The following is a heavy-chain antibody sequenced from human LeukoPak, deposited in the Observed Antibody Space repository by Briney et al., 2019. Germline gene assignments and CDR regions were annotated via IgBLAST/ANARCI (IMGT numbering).Heavy chain of an antibody. D-gene: IGHD2-2*01. J-gene: IGHJ4*02. CDR3: AYCGSTSCSGGYVY. CDR1: GYTFTSYA. CDR2: INTGNGNT. V-gene: IGHV1-3*03. Sequence: ASVKVSCKASGYTFTSYAMHRVRQAPGQRLEWMGWINTGNGNTKYSQEFQGRVTITRDTSASTAYMELSSLRSEDMAVYYCAYCGSTSCSGGYVYWGQGTLVTVSS.